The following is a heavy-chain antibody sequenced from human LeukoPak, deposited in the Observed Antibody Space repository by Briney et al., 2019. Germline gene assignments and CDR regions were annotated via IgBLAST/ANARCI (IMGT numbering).Heavy chain of an antibody. CDR2: IYYSGST. V-gene: IGHV4-30-4*01. J-gene: IGHJ4*02. CDR3: ARGYRIHYYDSSGFDY. CDR1: GGSISSGDYY. D-gene: IGHD3-22*01. Sequence: PSETLSLTCTVSGGSISSGDYYWSWIRQPPGKGLEWIGYIYYSGSTYYNPSLKSRVTISVDTSKNQFSLKLSSVTAADTAVYYCARGYRIHYYDSSGFDYWGQGTLVTVSS.